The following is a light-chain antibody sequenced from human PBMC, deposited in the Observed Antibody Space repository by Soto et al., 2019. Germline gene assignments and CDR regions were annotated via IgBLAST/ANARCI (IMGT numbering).Light chain of an antibody. CDR3: QQYGNSPQT. Sequence: DIQITQSPSTLSASVGDRVTITCRASQSISSWLAWYQQKPGKAPKLLIYKASTLKSGVPSRFSGSGSGTEFTLTISRLEPEDFAVYYCQQYGNSPQTFGQGTKVDIK. CDR1: QSISSW. CDR2: KAS. J-gene: IGKJ1*01. V-gene: IGKV1-5*03.